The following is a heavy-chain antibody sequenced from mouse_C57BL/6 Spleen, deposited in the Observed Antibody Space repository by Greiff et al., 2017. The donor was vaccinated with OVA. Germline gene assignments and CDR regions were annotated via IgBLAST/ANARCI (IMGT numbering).Heavy chain of an antibody. D-gene: IGHD2-3*01. Sequence: QVQLKQPGAELVKPGASVKLSCKASGYTFTSYWMHWVKQRPGQGLEWIGMIHPNSGSTNYNEKFKSKATLTVDKSSSTAYMQLSSLTSEDSAVYYCAREGIYDCGGVAYWGQGTLVTVSA. J-gene: IGHJ3*01. CDR2: IHPNSGST. V-gene: IGHV1-64*01. CDR3: AREGIYDCGGVAY. CDR1: GYTFTSYW.